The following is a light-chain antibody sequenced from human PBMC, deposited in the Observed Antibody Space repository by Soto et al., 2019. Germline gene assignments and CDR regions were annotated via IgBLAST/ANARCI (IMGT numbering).Light chain of an antibody. CDR1: QSISTW. CDR2: AAS. V-gene: IGKV1-5*03. CDR3: QQYNDSFRYT. Sequence: DIQRTQSPSTLSASVGDRVTITCRASQSISTWLAWYQQKPGTAPKLLIYAASTLETGVPSRFSGSRSGTEFTLTVSSLQPDDFATYYCQQYNDSFRYTFGQGTKLEIK. J-gene: IGKJ2*01.